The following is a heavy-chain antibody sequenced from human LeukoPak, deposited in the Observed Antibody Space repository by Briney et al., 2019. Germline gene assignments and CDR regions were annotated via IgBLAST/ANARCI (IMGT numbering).Heavy chain of an antibody. CDR3: ARAEVSSSTTHFDY. Sequence: ASVKVSCKASGYTFTDYGLSWVQQAPGQGLEWMGIINPSGGSTSYAQKFQGRVTMTRDTSTSTVYMELSSLRSEDTAVYYCARAEVSSSTTHFDYWGQGTLVTVSS. J-gene: IGHJ4*02. D-gene: IGHD2-2*01. V-gene: IGHV1-46*01. CDR2: INPSGGST. CDR1: GYTFTDYG.